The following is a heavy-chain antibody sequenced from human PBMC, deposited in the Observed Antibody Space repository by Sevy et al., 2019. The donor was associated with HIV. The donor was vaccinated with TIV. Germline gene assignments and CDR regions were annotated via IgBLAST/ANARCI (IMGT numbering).Heavy chain of an antibody. CDR1: GFTFSSYW. J-gene: IGHJ6*02. Sequence: GGSLRLSCAASGFTFSSYWMSWVRRAPGKGLEWVANIKQDGSEKYYVDSVKGRFTISRDNAKNSLYLQMNSLRAEDTAVYYCARDQKIAAADFYYYYGMDVWGQGTTVTVSS. D-gene: IGHD6-13*01. V-gene: IGHV3-7*01. CDR3: ARDQKIAAADFYYYYGMDV. CDR2: IKQDGSEK.